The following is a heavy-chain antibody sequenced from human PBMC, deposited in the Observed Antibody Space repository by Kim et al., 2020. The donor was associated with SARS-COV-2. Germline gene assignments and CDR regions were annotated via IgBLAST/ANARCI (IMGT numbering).Heavy chain of an antibody. V-gene: IGHV3-30*18. CDR2: ISYDGSNK. CDR1: GFTFNTYG. J-gene: IGHJ4*02. Sequence: GGSLRLSCAASGFTFNTYGMHWVRQAPGKGLEWVAFISYDGSNKYYADSVKGRFTISRDNSKNTLYLQMNSLRIEDTAVYYCAKSFSGSYFGYDYLGQGTLFTVSS. CDR3: AKSFSGSYFGYDY. D-gene: IGHD1-26*01.